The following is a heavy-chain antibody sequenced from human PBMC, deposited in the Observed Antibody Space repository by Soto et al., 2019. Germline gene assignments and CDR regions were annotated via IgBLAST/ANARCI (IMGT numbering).Heavy chain of an antibody. J-gene: IGHJ4*02. CDR1: GGTFSNYA. Sequence: QVQVVQSGAEVKKPGSSVKVSCKASGGTFSNYAISWVRQAPGQGLEWMGGISPIFGTTNYPQKCQGRVTITADEPTSTSSMELGSLRSKDTAVYFCLARRYCNNGTCPDYFDYWGQGTLVTVSS. D-gene: IGHD2-8*01. CDR2: ISPIFGTT. V-gene: IGHV1-69*01. CDR3: LARRYCNNGTCPDYFDY.